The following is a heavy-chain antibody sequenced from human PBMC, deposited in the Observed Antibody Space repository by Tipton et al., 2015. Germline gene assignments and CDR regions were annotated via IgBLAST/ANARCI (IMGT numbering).Heavy chain of an antibody. Sequence: SLRLSCAGSGFIFSSYSMDWVRQAPGKGLEWVSWINSDGSNTRYADSVKGRFTISRDNAKNSLYLQLNSLTVEDTAVYYCATRGQAPADWGRGTLVTVSS. CDR3: ATRGQAPAD. CDR1: GFIFSSYS. V-gene: IGHV3-74*01. D-gene: IGHD3-10*01. J-gene: IGHJ4*02. CDR2: INSDGSNT.